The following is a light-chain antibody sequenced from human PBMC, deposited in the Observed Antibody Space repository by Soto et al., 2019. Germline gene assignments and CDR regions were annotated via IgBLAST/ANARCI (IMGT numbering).Light chain of an antibody. CDR3: QQSWT. CDR2: DAS. Sequence: DIQMTQSPCTLSASVGDRVTITCRASQSISSWLAWYQQKPGKAPKLLIYDASSLESGVPSRFSGSGSGTEFTLTISSLQPDDFATYYCQQSWTYGQGTKVEIK. J-gene: IGKJ1*01. V-gene: IGKV1-5*01. CDR1: QSISSW.